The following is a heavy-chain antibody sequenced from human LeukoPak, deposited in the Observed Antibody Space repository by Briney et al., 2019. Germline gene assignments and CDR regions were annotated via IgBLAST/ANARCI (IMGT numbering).Heavy chain of an antibody. V-gene: IGHV1-18*01. J-gene: IGHJ4*02. CDR1: GGTFSSYA. Sequence: ASVKASCKASGGTFSSYAISWVRQAPGQGLEWMGWISAYNGNTNYAQKLQGRVTMTTDTSTSTAYMELRSLRSDDTAVYYCARDWGYSDYSIGNYWGQGTLVTVSP. D-gene: IGHD4-11*01. CDR3: ARDWGYSDYSIGNY. CDR2: ISAYNGNT.